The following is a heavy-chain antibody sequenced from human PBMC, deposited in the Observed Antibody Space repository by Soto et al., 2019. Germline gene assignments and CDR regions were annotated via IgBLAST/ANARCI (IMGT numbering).Heavy chain of an antibody. V-gene: IGHV1-69*13. D-gene: IGHD2-21*01. J-gene: IGHJ6*02. CDR3: ERDLGGKAPGMIGCYGMDV. CDR2: IIPIFGTA. CDR1: GGTFSSYA. Sequence: SVKVSCKASGGTFSSYAISWVRQAPGQGLEWMGGIIPIFGTANYAQKFQGRVTITADESTSTAYMELSSLRSEDTAVYYCERDLGGKAPGMIGCYGMDVWGQGTTVTVSS.